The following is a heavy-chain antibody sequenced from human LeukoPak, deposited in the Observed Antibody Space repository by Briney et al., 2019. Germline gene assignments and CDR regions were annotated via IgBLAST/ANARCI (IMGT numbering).Heavy chain of an antibody. CDR1: GFTFSYYN. CDR3: TTGAQWELLLSH. V-gene: IGHV3-15*01. J-gene: IGHJ4*02. CDR2: IKSKTDGGTT. D-gene: IGHD1-26*01. Sequence: PGGSLRLSCAASGFTFSYYNMNWVRQAPGKGLEWVGRIKSKTDGGTTDYAAPVKGRFTISRDDSKNTLYLQMNSLKTEDTAVYYCTTGAQWELLLSHWGQGTLVTVSS.